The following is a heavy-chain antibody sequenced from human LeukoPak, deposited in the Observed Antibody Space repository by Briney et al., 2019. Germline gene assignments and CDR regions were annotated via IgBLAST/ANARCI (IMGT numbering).Heavy chain of an antibody. V-gene: IGHV4-34*01. CDR2: INHSGST. Sequence: ASETLSLTCAVYGGSFSGYYWSWIRQPPGKGLEWIGEINHSGSTNYNPSLKSRVTISVDTSKNQFSLKLCSVTAADTAVYYCARSGNYDFWSGYYTIDYWGQGTLVTVSS. J-gene: IGHJ4*02. D-gene: IGHD3-3*01. CDR1: GGSFSGYY. CDR3: ARSGNYDFWSGYYTIDY.